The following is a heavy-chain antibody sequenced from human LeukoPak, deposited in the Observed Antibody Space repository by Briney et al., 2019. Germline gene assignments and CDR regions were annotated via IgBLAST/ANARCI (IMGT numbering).Heavy chain of an antibody. Sequence: SETLSLTCAVYGGSFSGYYWSWIRQPPGKGLEWIGEINHSGSTNYNPSLKSRVTISVDTSKNQFSLKLSSVTAADTAVYYCARVKSYCSSTSCYLPLRRSAFDYWGQGTLVTVSS. D-gene: IGHD2-2*01. J-gene: IGHJ4*02. CDR2: INHSGST. CDR3: ARVKSYCSSTSCYLPLRRSAFDY. CDR1: GGSFSGYY. V-gene: IGHV4-34*01.